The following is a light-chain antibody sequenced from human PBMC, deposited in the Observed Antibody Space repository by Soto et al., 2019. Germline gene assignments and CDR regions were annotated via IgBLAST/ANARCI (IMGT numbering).Light chain of an antibody. CDR1: SSDIGSNP. V-gene: IGLV1-44*01. J-gene: IGLJ2*01. CDR3: SAWDDNIYGPV. CDR2: RDN. Sequence: QSVLTQPPSASGTPGKRVAISCSGGSSDIGSNPVNWYLHLPGAAPKLLIYRDNQRPSGVPDRFSGSKSGTSASLTISGLQSEDEADYFCSAWDDNIYGPVFGGGTKLTVL.